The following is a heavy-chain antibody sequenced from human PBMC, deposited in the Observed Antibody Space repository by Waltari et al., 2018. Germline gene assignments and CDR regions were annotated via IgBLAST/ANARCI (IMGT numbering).Heavy chain of an antibody. CDR2: INTSGNT. J-gene: IGHJ4*02. V-gene: IGHV4-4*07. CDR1: GGAISSYY. D-gene: IGHD5-12*01. CDR3: ARSYSGYDYDS. Sequence: QVQLQESGPGLVKPSETLSLTCTVSGGAISSYYWSWIRQPAGEGLEWIGRINTSGNTKFNPSLESRFTVSVDTSKNQFSLKLSSVTAADTAVYYCARSYSGYDYDSWGQGTLVTVSS.